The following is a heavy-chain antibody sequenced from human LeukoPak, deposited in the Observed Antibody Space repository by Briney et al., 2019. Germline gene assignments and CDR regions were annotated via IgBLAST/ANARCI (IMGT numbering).Heavy chain of an antibody. CDR3: ASLYCSSTSCPQGIDY. CDR2: IWYDGSNK. D-gene: IGHD2-2*01. V-gene: IGHV3-33*01. CDR1: GCTFSSYG. Sequence: TGGSLRLSCAASGCTFSSYGMHWVRQAPGKGLEWVAVIWYDGSNKYYADSVKGRFTISRDNSKNTLYLQMNSLRAEDTAVYYCASLYCSSTSCPQGIDYWGQGTLVTVSS. J-gene: IGHJ4*02.